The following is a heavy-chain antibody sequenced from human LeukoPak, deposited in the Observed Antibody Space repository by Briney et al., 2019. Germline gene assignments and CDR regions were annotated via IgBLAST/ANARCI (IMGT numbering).Heavy chain of an antibody. Sequence: GGSLRLSCAASGFRFNNYPMAWVRQFPGGGLEWVSAISGSGSSTSYIDSVKGRFIISRDNSKDTLYLQMNSLRAEDTAVYYCAKEAYVWGSYRYVYFDYWGQGTLVTVSS. CDR2: ISGSGSST. CDR3: AKEAYVWGSYRYVYFDY. J-gene: IGHJ4*02. V-gene: IGHV3-23*01. D-gene: IGHD3-16*02. CDR1: GFRFNNYP.